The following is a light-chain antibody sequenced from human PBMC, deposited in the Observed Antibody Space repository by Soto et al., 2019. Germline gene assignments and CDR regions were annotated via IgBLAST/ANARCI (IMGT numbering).Light chain of an antibody. V-gene: IGKV1-5*03. Sequence: DIQMTQSPSTLSASVGDRVNITCRASQSINGWLAWYQQKPGKAPQLLISRASDLQTGVPSRFSGSGSGTEFTHPISSLQTDDFATYYCQQYNSFFFTFGPGTKVDVK. J-gene: IGKJ3*01. CDR1: QSINGW. CDR2: RAS. CDR3: QQYNSFFFT.